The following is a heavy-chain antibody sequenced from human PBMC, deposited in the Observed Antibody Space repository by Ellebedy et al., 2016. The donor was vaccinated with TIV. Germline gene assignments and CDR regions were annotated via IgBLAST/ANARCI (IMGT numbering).Heavy chain of an antibody. V-gene: IGHV4-59*01. D-gene: IGHD3-16*01. CDR2: IYYSGST. CDR1: VGSFSGYY. Sequence: SETLSLTXAVYVGSFSGYYWSWIRQPPGKGLEWIGYIYYSGSTNYNPSLKSRVTISVDTSKNQFSLKLSSVTAADTAVYYCATYTTRMDVWGQGTTVTVSS. CDR3: ATYTTRMDV. J-gene: IGHJ6*02.